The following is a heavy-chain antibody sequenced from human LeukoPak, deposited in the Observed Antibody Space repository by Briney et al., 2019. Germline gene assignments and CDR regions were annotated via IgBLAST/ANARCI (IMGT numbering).Heavy chain of an antibody. D-gene: IGHD5-12*01. Sequence: PGGSLRLSCAASGFTFNSYGMHWVRQALGKGLEWVAVISYDGNNKYYADSVKGRFTISRDNAKNTLYLQMNSLRAEDTAVYYCARDLDGYRSGNGAWGQGTLVTVSS. CDR1: GFTFNSYG. CDR3: ARDLDGYRSGNGA. V-gene: IGHV3-33*08. CDR2: ISYDGNNK. J-gene: IGHJ5*02.